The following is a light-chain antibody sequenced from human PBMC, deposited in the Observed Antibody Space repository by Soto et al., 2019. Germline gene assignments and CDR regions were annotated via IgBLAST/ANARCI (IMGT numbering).Light chain of an antibody. CDR3: QQANTFPLT. Sequence: DIQMTQSPSSVSASVGDRVTITCRASQTVNNWLAWYQQRPGKAPKLLIYASSTLQGGVPSRFSGSGSGTDFTLTISSLQPEDFATYYCQQANTFPLTLGGGTKVDIK. J-gene: IGKJ4*01. V-gene: IGKV1-12*01. CDR2: ASS. CDR1: QTVNNW.